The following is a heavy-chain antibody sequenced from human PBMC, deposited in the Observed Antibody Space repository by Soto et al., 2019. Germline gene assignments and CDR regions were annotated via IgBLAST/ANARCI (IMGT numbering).Heavy chain of an antibody. V-gene: IGHV2-70*11. Sequence: TLSLTCTVSGDSISSNSHYWGWIRQPPGKGLEWLARIDWDDDKYYSTSLKTRLTISKDTSKNQVVLTMTNMDPVDTATYYCARIIGSSGSYYYGMDVWGQGTTVT. CDR1: GDSISSNSHY. J-gene: IGHJ6*02. D-gene: IGHD6-19*01. CDR3: ARIIGSSGSYYYGMDV. CDR2: IDWDDDK.